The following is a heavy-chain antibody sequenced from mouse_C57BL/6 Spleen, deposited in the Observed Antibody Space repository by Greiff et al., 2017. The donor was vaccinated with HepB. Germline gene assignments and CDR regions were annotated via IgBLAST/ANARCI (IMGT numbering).Heavy chain of an antibody. J-gene: IGHJ2*01. Sequence: EVQLQQSGPELVKPGASVKMSCKASGYTFTDYNMHWVKQSHGKSLEWIGYINPNNGGTSYNQKFKGKATLTVNKSSSTAYMELRILTSDDSAVYYCARLTTNSFDYWGQGTTLTVSS. D-gene: IGHD1-1*01. V-gene: IGHV1-22*01. CDR2: INPNNGGT. CDR1: GYTFTDYN. CDR3: ARLTTNSFDY.